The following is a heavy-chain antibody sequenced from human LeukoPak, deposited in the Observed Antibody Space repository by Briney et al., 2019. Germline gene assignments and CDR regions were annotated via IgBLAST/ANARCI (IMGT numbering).Heavy chain of an antibody. Sequence: GGSLRLSCAASGFTFSSYAMHWVRQAPGKGLEWVAVISYDGSNKYYADSVKGRFTISRDNSKNTLYLQMNSLRAEDTAVYYCARDGSYTYYYYYYMDVWGKGTTVTVSS. J-gene: IGHJ6*03. CDR3: ARDGSYTYYYYYYMDV. CDR2: ISYDGSNK. V-gene: IGHV3-30*04. D-gene: IGHD1-26*01. CDR1: GFTFSSYA.